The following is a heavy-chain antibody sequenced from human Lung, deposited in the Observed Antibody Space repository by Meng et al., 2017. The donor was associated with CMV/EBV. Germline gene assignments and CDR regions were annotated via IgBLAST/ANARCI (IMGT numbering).Heavy chain of an antibody. CDR2: IRSKANSYAT. CDR3: TSWPDYKDYYYYGMDV. V-gene: IGHV3-73*01. J-gene: IGHJ6*02. Sequence: GESLKISCAASGFTFSGSAMHWVRQASGKGLEWVGRIRSKANSYATAYAASVKGRFTISRDDSKNMAYLQMNSLKTEDTAVYYCTSWPDYKDYYYYGMDVWGQGTTVTVSS. D-gene: IGHD4-11*01. CDR1: GFTFSGSA.